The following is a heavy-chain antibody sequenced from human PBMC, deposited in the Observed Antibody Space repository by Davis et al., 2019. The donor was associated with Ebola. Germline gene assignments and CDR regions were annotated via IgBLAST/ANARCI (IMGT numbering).Heavy chain of an antibody. CDR2: INPNSGGT. D-gene: IGHD3-3*01. V-gene: IGHV1-2*02. J-gene: IGHJ4*02. CDR1: GYTFTGYY. Sequence: AASVKVSCKASGYTFTGYYMHWVRQAPGQGLEWMGWINPNSGGTNYAQKLQGRVTMTTDTSTSTAYMELSSLRSEDTAVYYCARVSAYDFWSGYYWRFDYWGQGTLVTVSS. CDR3: ARVSAYDFWSGYYWRFDY.